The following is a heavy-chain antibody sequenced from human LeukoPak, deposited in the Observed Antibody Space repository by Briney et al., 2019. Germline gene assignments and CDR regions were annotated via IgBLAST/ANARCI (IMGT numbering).Heavy chain of an antibody. CDR1: SGSISNYY. Sequence: SETLSLTCTVSSGSISNYYWSWIRQPPGKGLEWIGYIYYSGTTNYNPSLKSRVTISVDTSKNQFSLKLSSVTAADTAVYYCARYDTRDYYFDYWGQGALVTVSS. J-gene: IGHJ4*02. V-gene: IGHV4-59*01. CDR2: IYYSGTT. D-gene: IGHD3-22*01. CDR3: ARYDTRDYYFDY.